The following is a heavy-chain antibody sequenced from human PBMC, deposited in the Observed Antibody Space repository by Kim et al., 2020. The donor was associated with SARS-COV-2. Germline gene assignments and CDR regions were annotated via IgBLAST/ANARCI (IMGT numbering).Heavy chain of an antibody. J-gene: IGHJ4*02. D-gene: IGHD3-22*01. CDR1: GYTFTGYY. Sequence: ASEKISFPSPGYTFTGYYMHWVRQAPGQGLEWMGWINPNSGGTNYAQKFQGWVTMTRDTSINTAYMELSRLRSDDTAVYYCARGPYYYDSSGYYLYWGQGTLVTVSS. CDR2: INPNSGGT. V-gene: IGHV1-2*04. CDR3: ARGPYYYDSSGYYLY.